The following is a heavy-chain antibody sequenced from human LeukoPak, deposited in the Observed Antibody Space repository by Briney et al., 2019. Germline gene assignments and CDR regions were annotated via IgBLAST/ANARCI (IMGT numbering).Heavy chain of an antibody. Sequence: GGSLRLSCAASGFTFSSYGMHWVRQAPGKGLEWVAVISYDGSNKYYADSVKGRFTISRDNSKNTLYLQMNSLRAEDTAVYYCAKDISGITMIVVVPRPGGRYYYYGMDVWGQGTTVTVSS. J-gene: IGHJ6*02. CDR3: AKDISGITMIVVVPRPGGRYYYYGMDV. CDR2: ISYDGSNK. V-gene: IGHV3-30*18. D-gene: IGHD3-22*01. CDR1: GFTFSSYG.